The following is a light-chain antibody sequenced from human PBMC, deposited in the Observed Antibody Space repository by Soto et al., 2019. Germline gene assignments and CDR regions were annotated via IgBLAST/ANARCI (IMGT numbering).Light chain of an antibody. V-gene: IGLV2-14*01. CDR3: SSYTSSSTPYV. J-gene: IGLJ1*01. CDR2: DVS. Sequence: QSALTQPASVSGSPGQSITLSCTGTSSDVGGYNYVSWYQQHPGKAPKLMIYDVSNRPSGGSNRFSGSKSGNTASLTISWLQAEDEADYYCSSYTSSSTPYVFGTGTKLTVL. CDR1: SSDVGGYNY.